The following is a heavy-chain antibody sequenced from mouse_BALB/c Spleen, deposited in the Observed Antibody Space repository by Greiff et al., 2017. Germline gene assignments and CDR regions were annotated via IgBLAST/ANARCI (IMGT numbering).Heavy chain of an antibody. D-gene: IGHD2-14*01. Sequence: QVQLQQSGPELVRPGASVKMSCKASGYTFTSYWMHWVKQRPGQGLEWIGMIDPSNSETRLNQKFKDKATMTADTSSNTAYLQLSSLTSEDTAVYYCNEGYRYPFAYWGQGTLVTVSA. J-gene: IGHJ3*01. CDR2: IDPSNSET. CDR3: NEGYRYPFAY. V-gene: IGHV1S127*01. CDR1: GYTFTSYW.